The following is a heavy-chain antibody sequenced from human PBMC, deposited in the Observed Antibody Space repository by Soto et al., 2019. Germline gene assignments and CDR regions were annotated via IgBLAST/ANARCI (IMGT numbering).Heavy chain of an antibody. Sequence: GGSLRLSCAASGFTFSSYAMHWVRQAPGKGLEWVAVISYDGSNKYYADSVKGRFTISRDNSKNTLYLQMNSLRAEDTAVYYCARAPVEVVVMGSFDYWGQGTLVTVS. V-gene: IGHV3-30-3*01. CDR2: ISYDGSNK. CDR1: GFTFSSYA. CDR3: ARAPVEVVVMGSFDY. J-gene: IGHJ4*02. D-gene: IGHD3-22*01.